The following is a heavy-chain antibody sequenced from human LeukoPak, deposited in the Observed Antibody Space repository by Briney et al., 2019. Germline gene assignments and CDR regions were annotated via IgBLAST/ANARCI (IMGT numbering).Heavy chain of an antibody. V-gene: IGHV3-33*01. CDR2: IWYDGTNK. J-gene: IGHJ4*02. Sequence: GGSLRLSCAASGFTFSSYHMHWVRQAQGKGLEWVAVIWYDGTNKYYADSVKGRFTISRDTSKNTLFLQMDSLRAEDTAVYYCARGHPGKFDYWGQGTLVTVSS. CDR1: GFTFSSYH. D-gene: IGHD1-14*01. CDR3: ARGHPGKFDY.